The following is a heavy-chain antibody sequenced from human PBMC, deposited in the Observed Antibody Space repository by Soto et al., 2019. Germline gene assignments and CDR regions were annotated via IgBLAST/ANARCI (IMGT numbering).Heavy chain of an antibody. Sequence: GGSLRLSCAASGFTFSSYSMNWVRQAPGKGLEWVSYISSSSSTIYYADSVKGRFTISRDNVKNSLYLQMNSLRDEDAAVYYCARDPGYYYDSSGYLFDYWGQGTLVTVSS. V-gene: IGHV3-48*02. CDR3: ARDPGYYYDSSGYLFDY. CDR1: GFTFSSYS. D-gene: IGHD3-22*01. CDR2: ISSSSSTI. J-gene: IGHJ4*02.